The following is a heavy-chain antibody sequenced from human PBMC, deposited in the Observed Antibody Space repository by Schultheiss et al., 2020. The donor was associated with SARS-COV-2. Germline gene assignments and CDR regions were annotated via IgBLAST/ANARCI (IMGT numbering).Heavy chain of an antibody. CDR1: GYTFTSYG. CDR3: ARGTVADDAFDI. J-gene: IGHJ3*02. Sequence: ASVKVSCKASGYTFTSYGISWVRQAPGQGLEWMGWISAYSGNTNYAQKLQGRVTMTTDTSTNTAYMELSSLRSEDTAVYYCARGTVADDAFDIWGQGTMVTVSS. V-gene: IGHV1-18*01. D-gene: IGHD6-19*01. CDR2: ISAYSGNT.